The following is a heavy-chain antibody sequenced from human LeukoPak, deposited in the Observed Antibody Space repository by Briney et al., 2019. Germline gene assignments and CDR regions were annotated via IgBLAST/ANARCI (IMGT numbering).Heavy chain of an antibody. J-gene: IGHJ2*01. CDR2: ISSSSSYI. CDR1: GFIFSSYT. D-gene: IGHD4-23*01. Sequence: PGGSLRLSCAASGFIFSSYTMNWVRQAPGKGLEWVSSISSSSSYIYYADSVKGRFTISRDNAKNSLYLQMDSLRVEDTAVYYCARRTVVIGIRYFDLWGRGTLVTVSS. CDR3: ARRTVVIGIRYFDL. V-gene: IGHV3-21*01.